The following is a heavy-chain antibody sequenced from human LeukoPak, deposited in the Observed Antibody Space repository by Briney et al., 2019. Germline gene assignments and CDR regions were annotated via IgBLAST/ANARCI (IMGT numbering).Heavy chain of an antibody. J-gene: IGHJ4*02. CDR2: INPHSGGT. Sequence: GASVKVSRKASGYTFTGYFMHWVRQAPGQGLEWMGWINPHSGGTDNAQNFQGRVTMTRDTSINTAYMELTRMTSDDTAVYFCARGGGTSGPELDYWGQGTLVTVSS. CDR3: ARGGGTSGPELDY. V-gene: IGHV1-2*02. CDR1: GYTFTGYF. D-gene: IGHD3-3*01.